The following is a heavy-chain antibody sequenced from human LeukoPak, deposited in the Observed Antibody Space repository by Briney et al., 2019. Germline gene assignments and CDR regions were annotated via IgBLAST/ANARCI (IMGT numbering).Heavy chain of an antibody. D-gene: IGHD1-1*01. CDR3: ASGIRERGFDY. CDR1: GFTFSIYW. J-gene: IGHJ4*02. CDR2: IKPDGSEK. V-gene: IGHV3-7*01. Sequence: HPGGSLRLSCAASGFTFSIYWMTWVRQAPGKGLEWVVNIKPDGSEKYYVDSVKGRFTISRDNAKNSLYLQMNSLRAEDTALYFCASGIRERGFDYWGQGTLVTVSS.